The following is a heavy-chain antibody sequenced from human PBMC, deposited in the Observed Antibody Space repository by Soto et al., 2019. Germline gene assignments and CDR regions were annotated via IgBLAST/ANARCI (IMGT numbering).Heavy chain of an antibody. CDR2: IYYSGST. D-gene: IGHD3-22*01. V-gene: IGHV4-59*01. CDR1: GGSISSYY. J-gene: IGHJ5*01. Sequence: SETLSLTCTVSGGSISSYYWSWIRQPPGKGLEWIGYIYYSGSTNYNPSLKSRVTISVDTSKNQFSLKLSSMTAADTAVYYCARAGDLYDSSEIDSWRHGTLVTVSS. CDR3: ARAGDLYDSSEIDS.